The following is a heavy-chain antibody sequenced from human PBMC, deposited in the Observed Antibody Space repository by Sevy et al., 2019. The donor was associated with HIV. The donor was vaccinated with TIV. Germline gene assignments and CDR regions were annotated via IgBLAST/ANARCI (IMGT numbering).Heavy chain of an antibody. V-gene: IGHV1-69*06. CDR2: IIPVFGTA. J-gene: IGHJ4*02. D-gene: IGHD3-10*01. CDR3: ASGRLSYYGSGSYYDAYFDY. CDR1: GGTFSSYA. Sequence: ASVKVSCKASGGTFSSYAISWVRQAPGQGLEWMGGIIPVFGTANYAQKFQGRVTITADKSTSTAYMELSSLRSEDTAVYYCASGRLSYYGSGSYYDAYFDYWGQGTLVTVSS.